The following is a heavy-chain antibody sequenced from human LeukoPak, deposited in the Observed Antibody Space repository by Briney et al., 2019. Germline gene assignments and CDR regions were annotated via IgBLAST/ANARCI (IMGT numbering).Heavy chain of an antibody. CDR1: GGSISSSSHY. J-gene: IGHJ5*02. V-gene: IGHV4-39*07. CDR3: ARSYTTSRFWFDP. CDR2: IDYSGST. Sequence: PSETLSLTCTVSGGSISSSSHYWGWIRQPPGKGLEWIGSIDYSGSTYYNPSLKSRVTISVDTSKNQLSLNLSSVTAADTAVYYCARSYTTSRFWFDPWGQGTLVTVSS. D-gene: IGHD2-2*01.